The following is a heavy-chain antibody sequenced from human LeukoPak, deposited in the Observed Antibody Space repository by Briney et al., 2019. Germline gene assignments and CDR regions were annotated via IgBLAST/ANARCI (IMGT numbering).Heavy chain of an antibody. CDR2: INHSGST. CDR1: GGSFSGYY. V-gene: IGHV4-34*01. CDR3: ARGPIPTLGYCSSTSCYGGRYYYYGMDV. D-gene: IGHD2-2*01. Sequence: SETLSLTCAVYGGSFSGYYWSWIRQPPGKGLEWIGEINHSGSTNYNPSLKSRVAISVDTSKNQFSLKLSSVTAADTAVYYCARGPIPTLGYCSSTSCYGGRYYYYGMDVWVQGTTVTVSS. J-gene: IGHJ6*02.